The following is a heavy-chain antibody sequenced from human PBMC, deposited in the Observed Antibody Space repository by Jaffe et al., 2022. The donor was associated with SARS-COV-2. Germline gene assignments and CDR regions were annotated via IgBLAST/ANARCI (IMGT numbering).Heavy chain of an antibody. CDR3: ARDLSGSYPYYYYGMDV. J-gene: IGHJ6*02. Sequence: EVQLVESGGGLVQPGGSLRLSCAASGFTVSSNYMSWVRQAPGKGLEWVSVIYSGGSTYYADSVKGRFTISRDNSKNTLYLQMNSLRAEDTAVYYCARDLSGSYPYYYYGMDVWGQGTTVTVSS. CDR1: GFTVSSNY. D-gene: IGHD1-26*01. V-gene: IGHV3-66*02. CDR2: IYSGGST.